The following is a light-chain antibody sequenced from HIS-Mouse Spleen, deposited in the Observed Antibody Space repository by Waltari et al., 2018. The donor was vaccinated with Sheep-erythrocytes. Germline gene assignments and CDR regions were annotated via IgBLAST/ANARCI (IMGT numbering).Light chain of an antibody. CDR1: SSDVGGYNY. V-gene: IGLV2-11*01. CDR3: CSYAGSYNHV. CDR2: DVS. J-gene: IGLJ1*01. Sequence: QSALTQPRSVSGSPGQSVTISCTGTSSDVGGYNYVSWYQQHPGKAPKLMSYDVSKRPSGRPDRFSGAKSGNTASLTISGLQAEDEADYYCCSYAGSYNHVFATGTKVTVL.